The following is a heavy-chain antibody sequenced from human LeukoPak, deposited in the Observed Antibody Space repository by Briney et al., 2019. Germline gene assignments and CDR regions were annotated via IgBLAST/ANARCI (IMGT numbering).Heavy chain of an antibody. V-gene: IGHV3-7*01. CDR2: IKHDGSEK. CDR3: AREDNHYYMDV. CDR1: GFTFSSYW. Sequence: GGSLRLSCAASGFTFSSYWMSWVRQAPGMGLEWVANIKHDGSEKYYVDSVKGRFTISRDNAKNPLYLQMNSLRAEDTAVYYCAREDNHYYMDVWGKGTTVTVSS. J-gene: IGHJ6*03. D-gene: IGHD1-14*01.